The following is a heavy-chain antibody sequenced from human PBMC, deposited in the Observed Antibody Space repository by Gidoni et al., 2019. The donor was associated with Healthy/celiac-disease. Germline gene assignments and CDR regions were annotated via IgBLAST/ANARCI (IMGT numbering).Heavy chain of an antibody. CDR3: ARYGALRGPTADY. D-gene: IGHD3-10*01. CDR2: SGST. Sequence: SGSTYYNPSRKSRVTISVDTSKNQFSLKLSSVTAADTAVYYCARYGALRGPTADYWGQGTLVTVSS. V-gene: IGHV4-31*02. J-gene: IGHJ4*02.